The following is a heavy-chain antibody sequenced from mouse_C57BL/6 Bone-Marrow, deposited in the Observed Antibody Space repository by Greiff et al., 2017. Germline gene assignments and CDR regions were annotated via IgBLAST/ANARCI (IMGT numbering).Heavy chain of an antibody. CDR1: GFNIKDDY. D-gene: IGHD2-10*02. CDR3: TGGEYDHLYYAMDD. V-gene: IGHV14-4*01. Sequence: VQLKQSGAELVRPGASVKLSCTASGFNIKDDYMHWVKQRPEQGLEWIGWIDPENGDTEYASKFQGKATITADTSSNTAYLQLSSLTSEDTAVYYCTGGEYDHLYYAMDDWGQGTSVTVSS. CDR2: IDPENGDT. J-gene: IGHJ4*01.